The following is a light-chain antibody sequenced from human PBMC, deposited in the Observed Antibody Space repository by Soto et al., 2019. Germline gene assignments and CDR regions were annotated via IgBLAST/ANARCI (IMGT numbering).Light chain of an antibody. J-gene: IGKJ1*01. CDR3: QQYGSLPKT. Sequence: EIVLTQSPGTLSLSPGERATLSCRASQSVINTYLAWYQQKSGQAPRLLIYGAFSRANGIPVRFSGSASGTDFTLIISRLEPEDVAVYYCQQYGSLPKTFGQGTKVDIK. CDR1: QSVINTY. CDR2: GAF. V-gene: IGKV3-20*01.